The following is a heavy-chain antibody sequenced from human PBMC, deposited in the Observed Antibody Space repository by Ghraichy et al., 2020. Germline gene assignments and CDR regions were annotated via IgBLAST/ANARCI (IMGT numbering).Heavy chain of an antibody. D-gene: IGHD2-15*01. J-gene: IGHJ4*02. Sequence: SQTLSLTCNVSGGSMGGYYWSWIRQPPGKGLEWIGYINDSGNTKFNPSLKSRVTISIATSKKQFSLRLNSMTAADTAVYYCARADGYCSGGTCLAYYLDHWGQGTLVTVPS. V-gene: IGHV4-59*01. CDR3: ARADGYCSGGTCLAYYLDH. CDR2: INDSGNT. CDR1: GGSMGGYY.